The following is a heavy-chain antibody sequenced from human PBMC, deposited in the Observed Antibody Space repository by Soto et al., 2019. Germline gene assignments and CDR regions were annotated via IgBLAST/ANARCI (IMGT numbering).Heavy chain of an antibody. Sequence: SVKVSCKASGGTLSSYAISWVRQAPGQGLEWMGGIIPIFGTANYAQKFQGRVTITADESTSTAYMELSSLRSEDTAVYYCAVSMTTVTPSGMDVWGQGTTVTVSS. CDR2: IIPIFGTA. CDR3: AVSMTTVTPSGMDV. D-gene: IGHD4-4*01. CDR1: GGTLSSYA. J-gene: IGHJ6*02. V-gene: IGHV1-69*13.